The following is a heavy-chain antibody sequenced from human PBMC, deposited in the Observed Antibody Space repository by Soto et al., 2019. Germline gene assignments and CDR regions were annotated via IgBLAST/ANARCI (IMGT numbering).Heavy chain of an antibody. CDR2: ISGSGGST. Sequence: PGGSLRLSCAASGFTFSSYAMSWVRQAPGKGLEWVSAISGSGGSTYHADSVKGRFTISRDNSKNTLYLQMNSLRAEDTAVYYCAKPTTGSGSYSSYAFDIWGQGTMVTVSS. D-gene: IGHD1-26*01. J-gene: IGHJ3*02. V-gene: IGHV3-23*01. CDR3: AKPTTGSGSYSSYAFDI. CDR1: GFTFSSYA.